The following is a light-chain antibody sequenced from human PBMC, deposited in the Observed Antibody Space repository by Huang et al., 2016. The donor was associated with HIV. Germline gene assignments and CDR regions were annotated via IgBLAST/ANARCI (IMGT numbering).Light chain of an antibody. Sequence: DVVMTQSPLSLSVTLGQPASISCRSSQILVYSDGDTYLNWFHQRPGQSPRRLVYKVSNRDSGVPDRFSGSGSDTDFTLTISRVEAEDVGVYFCMQGAHWPLTFGGGTKVQIK. J-gene: IGKJ4*01. CDR2: KVS. CDR3: MQGAHWPLT. CDR1: QILVYSDGDTY. V-gene: IGKV2-30*01.